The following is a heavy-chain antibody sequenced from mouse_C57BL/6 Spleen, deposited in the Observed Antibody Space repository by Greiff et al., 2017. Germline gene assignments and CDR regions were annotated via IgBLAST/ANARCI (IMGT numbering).Heavy chain of an antibody. CDR3: ARFYGSRYFDV. CDR2: IDPSDSYT. V-gene: IGHV1-50*01. Sequence: QVQLKQPGAELVKPGASVKLSCKASGYTFTSYWMQWVKQRPGQGLEWIGEIDPSDSYTNYNQKFKGKATLTVDKSSSTAYMQLSSLTSEDSAVYYCARFYGSRYFDVWGTGTTVTVSS. J-gene: IGHJ1*03. CDR1: GYTFTSYW. D-gene: IGHD1-1*01.